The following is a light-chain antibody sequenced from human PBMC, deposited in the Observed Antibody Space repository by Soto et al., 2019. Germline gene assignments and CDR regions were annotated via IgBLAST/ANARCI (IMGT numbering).Light chain of an antibody. Sequence: DIVMTQSPLSLPVTPGEPASISCRSSQSLLHSNGYNYLDWYLQKPGQSPQLLIYLGSNRASGDXDXXSGSGSGTDFTLKISRVEAEDVGVYYCMQARQTPPTFGQGTKVEIK. CDR2: LGS. CDR3: MQARQTPPT. J-gene: IGKJ1*01. V-gene: IGKV2-28*01. CDR1: QSLLHSNGYNY.